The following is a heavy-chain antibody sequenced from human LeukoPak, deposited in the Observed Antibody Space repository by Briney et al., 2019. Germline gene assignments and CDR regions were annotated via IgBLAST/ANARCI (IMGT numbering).Heavy chain of an antibody. J-gene: IGHJ4*02. CDR2: ISSSGSTI. Sequence: GGSLRLSCAASGFTFSSYEMNWVRQAPGKGLEWVSYISSSGSTIYYADSVKGRFTISRDNAKNSLYLQMNSLRAEDTAVYYCARAVTYYYDSSGYPFSYWGQGTLVTVSS. CDR3: ARAVTYYYDSSGYPFSY. D-gene: IGHD3-22*01. CDR1: GFTFSSYE. V-gene: IGHV3-48*03.